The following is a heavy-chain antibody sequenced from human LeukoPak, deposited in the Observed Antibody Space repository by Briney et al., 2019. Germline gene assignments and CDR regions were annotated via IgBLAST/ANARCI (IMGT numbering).Heavy chain of an antibody. CDR2: IRGKDHGRNT. J-gene: IGHJ1*01. Sequence: PGGSLRLSCAVSVYNFPDCAISCGRQAPGKGLEWVGFIRGKDHGRNTEYAASARGRFTISRDDITSIAYLQVNSIQRVGNAGYYFARGSVYDYANGHYFQYWGQGILVTVSS. CDR1: VYNFPDCA. CDR3: ARGSVYDYANGHYFQY. D-gene: IGHD5/OR15-5a*01. V-gene: IGHV3-49*04.